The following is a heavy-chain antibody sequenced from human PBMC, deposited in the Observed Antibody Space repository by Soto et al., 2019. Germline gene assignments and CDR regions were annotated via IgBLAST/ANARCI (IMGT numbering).Heavy chain of an antibody. Sequence: PSETLSLTCTVSGGSISSSSYYWGWIRQPPGKGLEWIGSIYYSGSTYYNPSLKSRVTISVDTSKNQFSLKLSSVTAADTAVYYCARHDAEGYSSSWYFKRSTRNPHFDYRGQGTLVTVSS. CDR2: IYYSGST. V-gene: IGHV4-39*01. J-gene: IGHJ4*02. D-gene: IGHD6-13*01. CDR3: ARHDAEGYSSSWYFKRSTRNPHFDY. CDR1: GGSISSSSYY.